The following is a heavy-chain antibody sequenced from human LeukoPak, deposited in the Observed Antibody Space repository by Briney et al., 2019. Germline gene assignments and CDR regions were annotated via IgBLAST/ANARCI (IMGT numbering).Heavy chain of an antibody. CDR1: GFTFSSYA. J-gene: IGHJ4*02. D-gene: IGHD6-6*01. CDR2: ISYDGSNK. Sequence: GGSLRLSCAASGFTFSSYAMHWVGQAPGKGLEWVAVISYDGSNKYYADSVKGRFTISRDNSKTTPYLQMNSLRAEDTAVYYCARGAGIAARRIRQFDYWGQGTLVTVSS. CDR3: ARGAGIAARRIRQFDY. V-gene: IGHV3-30-3*01.